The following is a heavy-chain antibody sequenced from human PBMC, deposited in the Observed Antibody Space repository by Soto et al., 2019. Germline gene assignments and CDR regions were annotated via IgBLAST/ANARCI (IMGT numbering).Heavy chain of an antibody. Sequence: EVQLVESGGGLVQPGGSLKLSCAASGFTFSGSAMHWVRQASGKGLEWVGRIRSKANSYATAYAASVKGRFTISRDDSKNTAYLQMNSLKTEDTAVYYCTRPLQGPRNYYYYYMDVWGKGTTVTVSS. CDR2: IRSKANSYAT. CDR3: TRPLQGPRNYYYYYMDV. D-gene: IGHD4-4*01. CDR1: GFTFSGSA. V-gene: IGHV3-73*01. J-gene: IGHJ6*03.